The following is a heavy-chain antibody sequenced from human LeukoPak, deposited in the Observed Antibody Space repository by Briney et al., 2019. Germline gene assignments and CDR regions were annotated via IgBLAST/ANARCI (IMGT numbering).Heavy chain of an antibody. CDR2: LSSGDNT. Sequence: GGSLRLSCAASEFTLSNYWMHWVRQAPGRGLEWVSALSSGDNTHYADSVNGRFTISRDNSKNTLYLQLNSLRAEDTAVYYCARRYCSTCPTGHAFDLWGQGTMVTVSS. J-gene: IGHJ3*01. CDR3: ARRYCSTCPTGHAFDL. CDR1: EFTLSNYW. D-gene: IGHD2-2*01. V-gene: IGHV3-53*01.